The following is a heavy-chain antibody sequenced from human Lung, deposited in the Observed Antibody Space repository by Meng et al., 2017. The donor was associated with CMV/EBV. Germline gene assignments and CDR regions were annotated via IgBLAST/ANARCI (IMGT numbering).Heavy chain of an antibody. J-gene: IGHJ6*02. CDR1: GGSISSSSYY. CDR2: IYYSGST. Sequence: SXTXSLXCTVSGGSISSSSYYWGWIRQPPGKGLEWIGSIYYSGSTYYNPSLKSRVTISVDTSKNQFSLKLSSVTAADTAVYYCAGLCIVVVPAAICPMDVXGQGTTVTVSS. D-gene: IGHD2-2*01. CDR3: AGLCIVVVPAAICPMDV. V-gene: IGHV4-39*01.